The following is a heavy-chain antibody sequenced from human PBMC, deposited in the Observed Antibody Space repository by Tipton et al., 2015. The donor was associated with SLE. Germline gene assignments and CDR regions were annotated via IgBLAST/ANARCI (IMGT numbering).Heavy chain of an antibody. CDR2: VSFDGSDK. Sequence: RSLRLSCAASGSTFSSDAMHWVRQAPGKGLEWVALVSFDGSDKYYADSVKGRFTISRDNSKSTLYLQMNSLRAEDTALYYCARAFPPNHWGQGTLVTVSS. CDR1: GSTFSSDA. V-gene: IGHV3-30*04. J-gene: IGHJ5*02. CDR3: ARAFPPNH.